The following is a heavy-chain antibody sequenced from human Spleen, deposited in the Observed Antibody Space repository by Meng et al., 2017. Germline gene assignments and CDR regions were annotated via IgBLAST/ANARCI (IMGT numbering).Heavy chain of an antibody. J-gene: IGHJ5*02. CDR3: ARDLWELRYKAPFDP. CDR1: GASISSGLYY. D-gene: IGHD3-16*01. V-gene: IGHV4-39*07. Sequence: SAPELWKPSRPLSPTGAFPGASISSGLYYGNWIGQAPGKGLDGIGSVYYSGITYYNPSLESRVTISVDTSKNQFSLKLSSVTAADTAVYYCARDLWELRYKAPFDPWGQGILVTVSS. CDR2: VYYSGIT.